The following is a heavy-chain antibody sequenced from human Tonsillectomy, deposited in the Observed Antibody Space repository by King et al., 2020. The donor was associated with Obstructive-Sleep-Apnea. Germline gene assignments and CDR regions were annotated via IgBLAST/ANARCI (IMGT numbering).Heavy chain of an antibody. V-gene: IGHV4-39*07. CDR2: NFYSWRT. J-gene: IGHJ4*02. CDR3: VRVGAAADHFDY. Sequence: QLQESGPGRVKPSDTLYLTCTVAGGSISSRGYYVGWIRQPPGKGLAGVVDNFYSWRTYYNPSLKSRLTRSVDTSKNQFSLTLRSVTAAATAVYYCVRVGAAADHFDYWGQGTLVAVSS. D-gene: IGHD6-13*01. CDR1: GGSISSRGYY.